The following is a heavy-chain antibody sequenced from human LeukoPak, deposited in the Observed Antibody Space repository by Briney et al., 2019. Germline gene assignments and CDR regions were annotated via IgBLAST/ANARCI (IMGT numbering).Heavy chain of an antibody. J-gene: IGHJ3*02. CDR2: IYSGGST. CDR1: GFTLSSNY. Sequence: GGSLRLSCAAYGFTLSSNYMSWVRQAPGKGLEWVSVIYSGGSTYYADSVKGRFTISRDNSKNTLYLQMNSLRAEDTAVYYCARDLQWGIDAFDIWGQGTMVTVSS. D-gene: IGHD3-3*01. CDR3: ARDLQWGIDAFDI. V-gene: IGHV3-53*01.